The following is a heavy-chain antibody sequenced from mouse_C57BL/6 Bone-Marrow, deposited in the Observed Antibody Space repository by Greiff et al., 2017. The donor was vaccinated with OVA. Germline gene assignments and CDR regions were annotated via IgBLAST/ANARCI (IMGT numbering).Heavy chain of an antibody. Sequence: QVQLQQPGAELVMPGASVKLSCKASGYTFTSYWMHWVKQRPGQGLEWIGEIDPSDSYTNYNQKFKGKSTLTVDKSSSTAYMQLSSLTSEDSAVYYCARRYYYGSSLWYFDVWGKGTTVTVSS. J-gene: IGHJ1*03. CDR3: ARRYYYGSSLWYFDV. D-gene: IGHD1-1*01. CDR1: GYTFTSYW. V-gene: IGHV1-69*01. CDR2: IDPSDSYT.